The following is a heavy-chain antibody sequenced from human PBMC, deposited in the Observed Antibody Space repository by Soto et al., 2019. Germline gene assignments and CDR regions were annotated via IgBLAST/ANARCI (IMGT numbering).Heavy chain of an antibody. CDR1: GFTFSSYA. CDR3: ARVPRTAMVPYYFYGMDV. Sequence: PGGSLRLSCAASGFTFSSYAMHWVRQAPGKGLEWVAVISYDGSNKYYADSVKGRFTISRDNSKNTLYLQMNSLRAEDTAVYYCARVPRTAMVPYYFYGMDVRGQGTTFTTSS. V-gene: IGHV3-30-3*01. J-gene: IGHJ6*02. CDR2: ISYDGSNK. D-gene: IGHD5-18*01.